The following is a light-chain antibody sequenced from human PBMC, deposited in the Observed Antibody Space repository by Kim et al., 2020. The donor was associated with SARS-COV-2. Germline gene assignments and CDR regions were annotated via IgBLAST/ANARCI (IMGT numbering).Light chain of an antibody. CDR3: GADHGSGSNFVYV. V-gene: IGLV9-49*01. CDR1: SGYSNYK. J-gene: IGLJ1*01. CDR2: VGTGGIVG. Sequence: TCPLSSGYSNYKVDWYQQRPGKGPRFGMRVGTGGIVGSKGDGIPDRFSVLGSGLNRYLTIKNIQEEDESDYHCGADHGSGSNFVYVFGTGTKVTVL.